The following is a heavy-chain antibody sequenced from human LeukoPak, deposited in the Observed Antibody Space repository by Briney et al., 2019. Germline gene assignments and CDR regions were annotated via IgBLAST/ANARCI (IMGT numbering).Heavy chain of an antibody. CDR2: IHYSGST. D-gene: IGHD3-16*01. J-gene: IGHJ5*02. Sequence: SETLSLTCTVSGGSISSYYWSWIRQSPGKGLEWIGYIHYSGSTNYNPSLKSPVTISVDTSKNQSSLRLNSVTAADTALYYCARGSRGGYNWFDPWGQGTLVIVSS. CDR3: ARGSRGGYNWFDP. CDR1: GGSISSYY. V-gene: IGHV4-59*01.